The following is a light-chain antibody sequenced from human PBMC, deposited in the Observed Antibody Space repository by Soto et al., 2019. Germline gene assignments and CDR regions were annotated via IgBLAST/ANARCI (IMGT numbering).Light chain of an antibody. CDR3: QQYDNLPIT. Sequence: DIQMTQSPSSLSASVGDRVTITCQASQDISTDLNWYQKKPGKATKSLIYDASNLEIGVSSRFSGSGSGTDFTFTISSLQPEDIATYYCQQYDNLPITFGQGTRLEI. CDR2: DAS. J-gene: IGKJ5*01. CDR1: QDISTD. V-gene: IGKV1-33*01.